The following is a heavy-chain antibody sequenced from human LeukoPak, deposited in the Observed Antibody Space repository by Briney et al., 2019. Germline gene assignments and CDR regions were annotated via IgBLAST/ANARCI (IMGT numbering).Heavy chain of an antibody. J-gene: IGHJ4*02. CDR1: GDSISSRSYY. D-gene: IGHD6-19*01. CDR2: IYYSGST. CDR3: ARPPASGWSTQYADYFDY. V-gene: IGHV4-39*07. Sequence: SETLSLTCTVSGDSISSRSYYWGWIRRPPGKELEWIGSIYYSGSTYYNPSLKSRVTISVDTSKNQFSLKLSSVTAADTAVYYCARPPASGWSTQYADYFDYWGQGTLVTVSS.